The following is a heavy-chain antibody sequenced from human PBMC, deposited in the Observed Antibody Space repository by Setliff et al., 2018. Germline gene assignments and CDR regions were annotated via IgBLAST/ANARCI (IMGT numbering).Heavy chain of an antibody. J-gene: IGHJ3*01. Sequence: ASVKVSCKTSGYSFTGYYMHWVRQAPGQGLEWMGRINPNNGDTDSAQTFRGRVTMTRDTSLNTAYMELNGLTFDDTAVYYCARVSANYPDSFDFWGQGAMVTVSS. CDR3: ARVSANYPDSFDF. V-gene: IGHV1-2*02. D-gene: IGHD4-17*01. CDR2: INPNNGDT. CDR1: GYSFTGYY.